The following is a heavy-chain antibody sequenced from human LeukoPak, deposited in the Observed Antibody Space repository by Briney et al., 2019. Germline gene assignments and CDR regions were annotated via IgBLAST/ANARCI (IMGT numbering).Heavy chain of an antibody. CDR3: TRDAYSTSSSGFDP. V-gene: IGHV1-18*01. J-gene: IGHJ5*02. D-gene: IGHD6-6*01. Sequence: ASVKVSCKASGYTFRTYGINWVRQGPGQGLERMGWISAYNGNTNYAQKLQGRVTMTTDTSTSTPYMELRSLRSDDTAVYYCTRDAYSTSSSGFDPWGQGTLVTVSS. CDR2: ISAYNGNT. CDR1: GYTFRTYG.